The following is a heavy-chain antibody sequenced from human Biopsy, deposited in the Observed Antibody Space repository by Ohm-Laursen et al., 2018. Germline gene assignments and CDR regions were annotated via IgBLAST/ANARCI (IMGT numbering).Heavy chain of an antibody. CDR1: GGSVSDSFHF. Sequence: SDTLSLTCTVSGGSVSDSFHFWSWIRQPPGKGLEWIGDVYYSGTTNYNPSLKSRLTISVDTSKNQFSLNLNSVTAADTAVYFCARDVKRYCSGTSCYSGYFGMDGWGQGTTVTVS. D-gene: IGHD2-2*01. CDR2: VYYSGTT. CDR3: ARDVKRYCSGTSCYSGYFGMDG. V-gene: IGHV4-61*01. J-gene: IGHJ6*02.